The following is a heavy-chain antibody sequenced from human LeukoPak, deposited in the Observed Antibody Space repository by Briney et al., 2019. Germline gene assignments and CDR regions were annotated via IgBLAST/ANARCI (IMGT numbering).Heavy chain of an antibody. CDR3: ARGRVVGAILYYFDY. Sequence: ASVKVSCKASGYTFTGYYMHWVRQAPGQGLEWMGWINPNSGGTNYAQKLQGRVTMTTDTSTSTAYMELRSLRSDDTAVYYCARGRVVGAILYYFDYWGQGTLVTVSS. CDR2: INPNSGGT. D-gene: IGHD1-26*01. V-gene: IGHV1-2*02. CDR1: GYTFTGYY. J-gene: IGHJ4*02.